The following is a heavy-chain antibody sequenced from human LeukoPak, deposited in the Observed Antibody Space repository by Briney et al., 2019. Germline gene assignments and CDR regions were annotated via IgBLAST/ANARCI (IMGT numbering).Heavy chain of an antibody. Sequence: GGSLRLSCAASRFTVSSNYMSWVRQAPGKGLGWVSVIYGGGSTYYADSVKGRFTISRDNSKNTLYLQMNSLRAEDTAVYYCARGGIVGATLAFYDYWGQGTLVTVSS. J-gene: IGHJ4*02. V-gene: IGHV3-53*01. CDR3: ARGGIVGATLAFYDY. CDR2: IYGGGST. D-gene: IGHD1-26*01. CDR1: RFTVSSNY.